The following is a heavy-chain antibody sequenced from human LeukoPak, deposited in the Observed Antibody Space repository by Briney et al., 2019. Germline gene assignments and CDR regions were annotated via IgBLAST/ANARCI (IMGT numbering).Heavy chain of an antibody. J-gene: IGHJ3*02. CDR1: GGSFSGYY. CDR2: INHSGST. V-gene: IGHV4-34*01. CDR3: ARGRAGNI. Sequence: KPSETLSLTCAVYGGSFSGYYWSWIRQPPGKGLEWIGEINHSGSTNYNPSLKSRVTISVDTSKNQFSLKLSSVTAADTAVYYCARGRAGNIWGQGTMVTVSS.